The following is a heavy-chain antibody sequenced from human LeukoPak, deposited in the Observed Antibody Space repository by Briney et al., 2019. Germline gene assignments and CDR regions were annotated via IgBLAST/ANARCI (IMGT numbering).Heavy chain of an antibody. CDR3: AINSAYYYYYMDV. J-gene: IGHJ6*03. CDR1: GYTFTSYY. Sequence: ASVKLSCTASGYTFTSYYMHWVRQAPGQGLGWMGIINPSGGSTSYAQKFQGRVTMTRDMSTSTVYMELSSLRTEDTAVYYSAINSAYYYYYMDVWGKGTTVTVSS. D-gene: IGHD4-23*01. V-gene: IGHV1-46*01. CDR2: INPSGGST.